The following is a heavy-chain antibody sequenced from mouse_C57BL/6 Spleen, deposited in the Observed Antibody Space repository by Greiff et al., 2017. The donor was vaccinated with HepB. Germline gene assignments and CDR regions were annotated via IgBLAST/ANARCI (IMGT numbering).Heavy chain of an antibody. CDR2: INPYNGGT. V-gene: IGHV1-19*01. CDR1: GYTFTDYY. J-gene: IGHJ2*01. CDR3: ARLWDYFDY. Sequence: VQLKESGPVLVKPGASVKMSCKASGYTFTDYYMNWVKQSHGKSLEWIGVINPYNGGTSYNQKFKGKATLTVDKSSSTAYMELHSLTSEDSAVYYCARLWDYFDYWGQGTTLTVSS. D-gene: IGHD4-1*01.